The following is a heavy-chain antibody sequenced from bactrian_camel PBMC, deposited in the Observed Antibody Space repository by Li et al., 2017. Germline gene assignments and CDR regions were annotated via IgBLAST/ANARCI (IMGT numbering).Heavy chain of an antibody. J-gene: IGHJ4*01. CDR2: INVIDGTA. D-gene: IGHD4*01. CDR1: GFTFSTYA. Sequence: VQLVESGGGLVQPGGSLRLSCTASGFTFSTYAMSWVRQAPGKGLEWISTINVIDGTASYADSVKGRFTISRDNAKNTVYLQMKSLKPEDTAMYYCAALGSIATMGTSFDIWGQGTQVTVS. V-gene: IGHV3S44*01. CDR3: AALGSIATMGTSFDI.